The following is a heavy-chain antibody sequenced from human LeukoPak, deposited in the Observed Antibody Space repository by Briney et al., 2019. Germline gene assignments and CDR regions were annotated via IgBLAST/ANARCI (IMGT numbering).Heavy chain of an antibody. CDR2: IKGKSDGGTT. Sequence: NTGGSLRLSCAVFGSGFPFSLAWMSWVRQAPGKGLEWVGRIKGKSDGGTTDYAAPVKGRFTILRDDSKNTLYLQMNSLKTEDTAIYYCITVGIWKMVTGEDRWGQGALVAVSS. CDR3: ITVGIWKMVTGEDR. J-gene: IGHJ5*02. D-gene: IGHD5-24*01. V-gene: IGHV3-15*01. CDR1: GFPFSLAW.